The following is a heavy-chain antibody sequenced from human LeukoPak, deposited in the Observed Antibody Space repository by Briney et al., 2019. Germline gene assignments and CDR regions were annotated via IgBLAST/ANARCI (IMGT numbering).Heavy chain of an antibody. CDR3: ARVSSAGIWDY. Sequence: SQTLSLTCTVSGGSISSGGYYWSWIRQHPGKGLEWIGYIYYSGSTYYNPSLKSRVTISIDTSKNQFSLKLSSVTAADTAVYYCARVSSAGIWDYWGQGTLVTVSS. CDR2: IYYSGST. D-gene: IGHD6-19*01. V-gene: IGHV4-31*03. CDR1: GGSISSGGYY. J-gene: IGHJ4*02.